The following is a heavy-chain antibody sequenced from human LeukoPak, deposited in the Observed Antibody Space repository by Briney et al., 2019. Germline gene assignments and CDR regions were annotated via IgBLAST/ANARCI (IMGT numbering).Heavy chain of an antibody. J-gene: IGHJ4*02. D-gene: IGHD3-10*01. CDR2: IRSKAYGGTT. V-gene: IGHV3-49*04. CDR3: TRDFSPVNTNFGHEVR. Sequence: GGSLRLSCTASGFTFGDYAMSWVRQAPGKGLEWVGFIRSKAYGGTTEYAASVKGRFTISRDDSKSIAYLQMNSLKTEDTAVYYCTRDFSPVNTNFGHEVRWGQGTLVTVSS. CDR1: GFTFGDYA.